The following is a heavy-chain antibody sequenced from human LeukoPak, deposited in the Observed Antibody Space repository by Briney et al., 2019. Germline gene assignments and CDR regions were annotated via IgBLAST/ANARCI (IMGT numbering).Heavy chain of an antibody. V-gene: IGHV7-4-1*02. D-gene: IGHD3-10*01. CDR2: INTNTGNR. CDR1: GYTFTSYA. J-gene: IGHJ6*03. Sequence: GASVKVSCKASGYTFTSYAMNWVGQAPGQGLEWMGWINTNTGNRTYAQGFTGRFVFSLDTSVSTAYLQISSLKAEDTAVDCCARTFHDGSGRYWGRYSSYYYMDVWGKGTTVTVS. CDR3: ARTFHDGSGRYWGRYSSYYYMDV.